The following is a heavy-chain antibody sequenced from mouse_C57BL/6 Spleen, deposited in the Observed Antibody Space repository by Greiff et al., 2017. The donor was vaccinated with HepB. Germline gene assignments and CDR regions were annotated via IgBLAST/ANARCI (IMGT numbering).Heavy chain of an antibody. V-gene: IGHV5-4*03. CDR1: GFTFSSYA. Sequence: EVKVVESGGGLVKPGGSLKLSCAASGFTFSSYAMSWVRQTPEKRLEWVATISDGGSYTYYPDNVKGRFTISRDNAKNNLYLQMSHLKSEDTAMYYCANSNHSAWFAYWGQGTLVTVSA. D-gene: IGHD2-5*01. CDR3: ANSNHSAWFAY. J-gene: IGHJ3*01. CDR2: ISDGGSYT.